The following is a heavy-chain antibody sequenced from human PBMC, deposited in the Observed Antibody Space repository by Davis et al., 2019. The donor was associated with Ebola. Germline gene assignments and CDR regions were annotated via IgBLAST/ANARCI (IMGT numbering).Heavy chain of an antibody. J-gene: IGHJ3*02. CDR2: MKGKTYGWTT. V-gene: IGHV3-15*01. CDR3: ATGTAVPAVHAFNI. CDR1: GFTLTNAW. Sequence: GGSLRLSCAASGFTLTNAWMSWVRQAPGKGLEWVGRMKGKTYGWTTRYAAPAKGRFTISRDDSANTVFLQMNSLRIEDTAVYYCATGTAVPAVHAFNIWGQGTMVTVSS. D-gene: IGHD6-19*01.